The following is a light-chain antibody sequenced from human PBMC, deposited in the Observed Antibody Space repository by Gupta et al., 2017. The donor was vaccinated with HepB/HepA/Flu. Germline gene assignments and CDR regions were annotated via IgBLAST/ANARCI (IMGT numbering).Light chain of an antibody. V-gene: IGLV1-40*01. Sequence: QSVLTQPPSVSGAPGQRFTIPCTGSRSNIGAGHDVHWYQKLPGTAPKVPLLGTNHRRSGGPDRVSGSNSGASGALAITVLQAAEEADYYCQSYDTRGSGSLVFGGGTKLTVL. CDR1: RSNIGAGHD. CDR2: GTN. J-gene: IGLJ2*01. CDR3: QSYDTRGSGSLV.